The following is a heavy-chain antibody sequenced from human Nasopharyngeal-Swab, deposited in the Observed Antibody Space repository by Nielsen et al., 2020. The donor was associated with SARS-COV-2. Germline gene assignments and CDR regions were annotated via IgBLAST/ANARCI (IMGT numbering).Heavy chain of an antibody. CDR3: ARSVGSLYGQVAFDI. V-gene: IGHV3-49*01. CDR2: IRSKTYGGAP. D-gene: IGHD1-26*01. Sequence: GESLKISCTTSGFTFGDYAMSWFRQAPGKGLEWVVFIRSKTYGGAPEYAASVKGRFTISRDGPESIASLQMNSLETEDTGVYYCARSVGSLYGQVAFDIWGQGTMVTVSS. J-gene: IGHJ3*02. CDR1: GFTFGDYA.